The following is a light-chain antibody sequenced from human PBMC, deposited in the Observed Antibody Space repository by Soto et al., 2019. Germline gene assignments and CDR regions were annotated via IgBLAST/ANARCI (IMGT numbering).Light chain of an antibody. V-gene: IGKV3-20*01. CDR3: QQYGSSPDT. CDR2: GAS. Sequence: IVLTQSPGTLSLSPGERATLSCRASQSVSSNDLAWYQQKPGQAPRLLIYGASSRATGIPDRFSGSGSGTDFTLTINRRETEDFAVYLCQQYGSSPDTFGQGTKLEIK. CDR1: QSVSSND. J-gene: IGKJ2*01.